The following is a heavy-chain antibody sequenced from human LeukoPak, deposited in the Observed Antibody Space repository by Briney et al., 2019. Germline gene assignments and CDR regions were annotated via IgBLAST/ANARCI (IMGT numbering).Heavy chain of an antibody. V-gene: IGHV5-51*01. CDR3: ARGNYAGYYYMDV. Sequence: GESLKISCKGSGYSFPTYWIAWVRQMPGKGLEWMGIIYPDESNIRYSPSFQGQVTISADKSISTAYLQWSSLKASDTAMYYCARGNYAGYYYMDVWGKGTTVTVSS. CDR2: IYPDESNI. J-gene: IGHJ6*03. CDR1: GYSFPTYW. D-gene: IGHD1-26*01.